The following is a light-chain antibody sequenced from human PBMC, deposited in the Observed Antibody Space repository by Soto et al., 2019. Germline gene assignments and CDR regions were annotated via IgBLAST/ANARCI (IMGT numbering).Light chain of an antibody. CDR3: QQYGSSSWT. Sequence: EMVLTQSPGTLSLSPGERATLSCRASQSVSSSYLAWDQQKPGQAPRLLIYGASSRATGIPDRFSGSGSGTDFTLTISRLEPEDFAVYYCQQYGSSSWTFGQGTKVDI. V-gene: IGKV3-20*01. J-gene: IGKJ1*01. CDR1: QSVSSSY. CDR2: GAS.